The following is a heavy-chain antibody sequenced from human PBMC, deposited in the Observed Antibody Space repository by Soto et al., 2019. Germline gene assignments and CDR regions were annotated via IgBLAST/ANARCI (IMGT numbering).Heavy chain of an antibody. Sequence: QVQLVQSRAEVKKPGASVKVSCKASGYTFTTYGMSWVRQAPGQGLDWMGWISTYNGNTKYAERLQGRVTMTTDTTTSTAYMELRSLRSDDTAVYYCARGPTDYYDNSGNYFLDYWGQGTLVIVSS. CDR1: GYTFTTYG. V-gene: IGHV1-18*01. J-gene: IGHJ4*02. CDR3: ARGPTDYYDNSGNYFLDY. CDR2: ISTYNGNT. D-gene: IGHD3-22*01.